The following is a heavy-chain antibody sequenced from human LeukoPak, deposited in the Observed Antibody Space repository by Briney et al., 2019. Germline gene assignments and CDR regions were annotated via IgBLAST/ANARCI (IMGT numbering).Heavy chain of an antibody. V-gene: IGHV3-30*02. J-gene: IGHJ4*02. Sequence: GGSLRLFCAASGFTFSRYGMSWVRQAPGKGLEWVAFIRYDGSNKYYADSVKGRFTISRDNSKNTLYLQMNSLRAEDTAVYYCAKDSSTSCHDWGQGTLVTVSS. CDR3: AKDSSTSCHD. D-gene: IGHD2-2*01. CDR2: IRYDGSNK. CDR1: GFTFSRYG.